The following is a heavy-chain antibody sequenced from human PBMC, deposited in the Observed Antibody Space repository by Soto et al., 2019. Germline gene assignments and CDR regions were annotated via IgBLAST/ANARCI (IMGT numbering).Heavy chain of an antibody. CDR2: IWYDGSNK. J-gene: IGHJ4*02. D-gene: IGHD2-15*01. CDR1: GFTFSSYG. CDR3: AREVGYCSGGSCYSDY. Sequence: QVQLVESGGGVVQPGRSLRLSCAASGFTFSSYGMHWVRQAPGKGLEWGAIIWYDGSNKYYADSVKGRFTISRDNSKSTLYLQMNSLRAEDTAVYYCAREVGYCSGGSCYSDYWGQGTLVTVSS. V-gene: IGHV3-33*01.